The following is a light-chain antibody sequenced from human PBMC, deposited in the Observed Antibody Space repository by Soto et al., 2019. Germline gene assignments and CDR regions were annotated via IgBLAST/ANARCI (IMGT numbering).Light chain of an antibody. J-gene: IGKJ2*01. Sequence: EIVMTQSPATLSLSPGERATLSCRASQSVSSNGAWYQQKPGQAPRLLIYGAYTRATGIPARFSGSGSGTAFNLTIISLQSEAFAVYYCQQYDNWPPYTFGQGTKLEIK. CDR3: QQYDNWPPYT. CDR1: QSVSSN. CDR2: GAY. V-gene: IGKV3-15*01.